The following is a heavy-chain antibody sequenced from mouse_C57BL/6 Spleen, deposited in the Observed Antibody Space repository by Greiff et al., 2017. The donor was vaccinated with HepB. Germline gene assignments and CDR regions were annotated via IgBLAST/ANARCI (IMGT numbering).Heavy chain of an antibody. J-gene: IGHJ1*03. D-gene: IGHD2-4*01. Sequence: VQLQQSGAELVKPGASVKMSCKASGYTFTSYWITWVKPRPGQGLERIGDIYPGSGSTNSNEKFKSKATLTVDTSSSTADMQLSSLTSEDSAVYYCARWIYYDDDGYVDVWGTGTTVTVSS. CDR1: GYTFTSYW. CDR3: ARWIYYDDDGYVDV. V-gene: IGHV1-55*01. CDR2: IYPGSGST.